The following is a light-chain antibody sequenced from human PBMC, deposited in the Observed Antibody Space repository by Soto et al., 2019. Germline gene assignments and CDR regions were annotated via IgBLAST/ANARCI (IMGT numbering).Light chain of an antibody. CDR1: QSVLYSSNNKNY. CDR3: HQYYSTLT. V-gene: IGKV4-1*01. CDR2: WAS. J-gene: IGKJ4*01. Sequence: DIVMTQSPDSLAVSLGERATINCKSSQSVLYSSNNKNYLAWYQQKPGQPPKLLIYWASTREPGVPDRFSGSWSGTDFTLTISSLQAEDVAVYYCHQYYSTLTFGGGTKVEIK.